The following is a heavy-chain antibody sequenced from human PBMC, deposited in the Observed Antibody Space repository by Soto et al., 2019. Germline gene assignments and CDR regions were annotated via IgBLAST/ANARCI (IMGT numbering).Heavy chain of an antibody. Sequence: QVQLVESGGGVVQPGRSLRLSCTASGFTFSSYGMHWVRQAPGKGLEWVAVIWYDGSNKYYADSVKGRFTISRDNSKNTLYLQMNSLRAEDTAVYYCARDPYGDYQSWGQGTLVTVSS. J-gene: IGHJ4*02. CDR1: GFTFSSYG. CDR2: IWYDGSNK. D-gene: IGHD4-17*01. CDR3: ARDPYGDYQS. V-gene: IGHV3-33*01.